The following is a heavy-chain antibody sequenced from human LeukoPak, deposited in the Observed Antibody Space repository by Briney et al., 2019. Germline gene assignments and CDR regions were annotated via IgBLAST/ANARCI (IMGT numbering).Heavy chain of an antibody. Sequence: GGSLRLSCAASGFTFSGNWMSWVRQAPGKGLEWVANIKQDGSEKYYVDSVKGRFTISRDNAKNSLYLEMNSLRAEDTAVYYCARDFDWGQGTLVTVSS. V-gene: IGHV3-7*01. J-gene: IGHJ4*02. CDR1: GFTFSGNW. CDR3: ARDFD. CDR2: IKQDGSEK.